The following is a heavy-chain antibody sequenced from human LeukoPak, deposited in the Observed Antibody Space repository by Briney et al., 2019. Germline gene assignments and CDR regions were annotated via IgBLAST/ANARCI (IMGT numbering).Heavy chain of an antibody. J-gene: IGHJ4*02. CDR2: ISYDGSNK. D-gene: IGHD3-22*01. CDR3: ARDPHTDYYDSSGYLDY. V-gene: IGHV3-30-3*01. CDR1: GFTFSSYA. Sequence: GGSLRLSCAASGFTFSSYAMHWVRQAPGKGLEWVAVISYDGSNKYYADSVKGRFTISRDNSKNTLYLQMNSLRAEDTAVYYCARDPHTDYYDSSGYLDYWAREPWSPSPQ.